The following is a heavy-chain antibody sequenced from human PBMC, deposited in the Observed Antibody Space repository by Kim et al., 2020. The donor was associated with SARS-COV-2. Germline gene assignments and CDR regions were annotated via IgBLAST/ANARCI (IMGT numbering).Heavy chain of an antibody. V-gene: IGHV4-59*13. Sequence: SETLSLTCTISGGSITSYYWSWIRQFPGKGLEWIGCIHNGGSINYNPSLKSRVTMSLETSKNELSLKLSSVTAADTAVYFCVSGRDGYPSWDAFDIWGQG. CDR1: GGSITSYY. J-gene: IGHJ3*02. CDR2: IHNGGSI. CDR3: VSGRDGYPSWDAFDI. D-gene: IGHD5-12*01.